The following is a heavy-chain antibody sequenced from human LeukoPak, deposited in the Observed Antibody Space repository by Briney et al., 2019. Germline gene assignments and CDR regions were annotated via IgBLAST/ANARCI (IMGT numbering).Heavy chain of an antibody. Sequence: GGSLRLSCAASGFTFSSYAMSWVRQAPGKGLEWVSAISGSGGSTYYADSVKGRFTISRDNSKNTLYLQMNSLRAEDTAVYYCAKDLSSSSWPAWFDPWGQGTLVTVPS. V-gene: IGHV3-23*01. CDR3: AKDLSSSSWPAWFDP. D-gene: IGHD6-13*01. J-gene: IGHJ5*02. CDR1: GFTFSSYA. CDR2: ISGSGGST.